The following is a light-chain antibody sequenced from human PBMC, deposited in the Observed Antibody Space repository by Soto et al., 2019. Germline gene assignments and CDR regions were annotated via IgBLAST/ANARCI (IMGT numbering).Light chain of an antibody. CDR1: SSDVGSYDL. CDR2: DVS. CDR3: SSYTSSSTLYV. V-gene: IGLV2-14*02. Sequence: QSVLTQPASVSGSPGQSITISCTGTSSDVGSYDLVSWYQQHPGRAPKLVIYDVSKRPSGVSNRFSGSKSGNTASLTISGLQAEDEADYYCSSYTSSSTLYVFGTGTKVT. J-gene: IGLJ1*01.